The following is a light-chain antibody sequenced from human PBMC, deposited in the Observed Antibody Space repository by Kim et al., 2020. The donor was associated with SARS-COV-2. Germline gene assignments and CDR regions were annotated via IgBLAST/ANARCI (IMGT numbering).Light chain of an antibody. V-gene: IGLV6-57*02. J-gene: IGLJ3*02. Sequence: KTVTISCTGSSGRIASNYVQWYQQRPGSAPTTVIYEDNQRPSGVPDRFSGSIDSSSNSASLTISGLKTEDEADYYCQSYDSSNHKVFGGGTQLTVL. CDR3: QSYDSSNHKV. CDR1: SGRIASNY. CDR2: EDN.